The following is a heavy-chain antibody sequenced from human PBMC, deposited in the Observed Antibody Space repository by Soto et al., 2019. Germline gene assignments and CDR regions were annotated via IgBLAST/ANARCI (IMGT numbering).Heavy chain of an antibody. V-gene: IGHV3-21*01. CDR3: ARRAPLTYYYDSSGYYLNTLGAFDI. CDR2: ISSSSSYI. Sequence: GGSLRLSCAASGFTFSSYSMNWVRQAPGKGLEWVSSISSSSSYIYYADSVKGRFTTSRDNAKNSLYLQMNSLRAEDTAVYYCARRAPLTYYYDSSGYYLNTLGAFDIWGQGTMVTVSS. CDR1: GFTFSSYS. D-gene: IGHD3-22*01. J-gene: IGHJ3*02.